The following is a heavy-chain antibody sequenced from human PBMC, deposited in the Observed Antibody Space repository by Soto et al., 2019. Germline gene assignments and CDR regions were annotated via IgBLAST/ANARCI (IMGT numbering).Heavy chain of an antibody. D-gene: IGHD3-3*01. J-gene: IGHJ6*02. Sequence: GASVKVSCKASGYTFTSYAMHWVRQAPGQRLEWMGWINAGNGNTKYSQKFQGRVTITRDTSASTAYMELSSLRSEDTAVYYCASAYYDFWSGPHYGMDVWGQGTTVTVSS. CDR1: GYTFTSYA. CDR3: ASAYYDFWSGPHYGMDV. CDR2: INAGNGNT. V-gene: IGHV1-3*01.